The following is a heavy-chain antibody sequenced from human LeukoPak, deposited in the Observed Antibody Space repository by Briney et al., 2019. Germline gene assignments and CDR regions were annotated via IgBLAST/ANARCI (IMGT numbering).Heavy chain of an antibody. V-gene: IGHV4-34*01. Sequence: SETLSLTCAVYGGSFSGYYWSWIRQPPGKGLEWIGEINHSGSTNYNPSLKSRVTISVDTSKNQFSLKLSSMTAADTAVYYCARGRRGSGGPFDYWGQGTLVTVSS. D-gene: IGHD2-15*01. CDR1: GGSFSGYY. J-gene: IGHJ4*02. CDR2: INHSGST. CDR3: ARGRRGSGGPFDY.